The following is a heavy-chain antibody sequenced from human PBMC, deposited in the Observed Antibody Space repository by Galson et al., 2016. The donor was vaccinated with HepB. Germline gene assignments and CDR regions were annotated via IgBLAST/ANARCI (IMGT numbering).Heavy chain of an antibody. CDR1: GGSISTDTYY. J-gene: IGHJ5*02. V-gene: IGHV4-39*02. CDR2: IFYTGST. D-gene: IGHD5-18*01. CDR3: ARATYGYFEVGNWFDP. Sequence: SETLSLTCTVSGGSISTDTYYWGWIRQPPGKGLEWIANIFYTGSTYYNPSPKTRVTISVDRSKNHFTLRLTSVTAADTAVYYCARATYGYFEVGNWFDPWGQGTLVTVSS.